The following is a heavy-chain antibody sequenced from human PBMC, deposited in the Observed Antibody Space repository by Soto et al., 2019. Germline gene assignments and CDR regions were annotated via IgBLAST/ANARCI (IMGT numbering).Heavy chain of an antibody. CDR2: IRGSVGST. Sequence: EVQLLESGGGLVQPGGSLRLSCAASEFTFSSSAMGWVRQAPGKGLEWVSGIRGSVGSTYYADSVEGRFTISRDNSKNPLYLQMNSLRAEDTDVYYCATDFYGDYPDYFGSWGQGTRVTVSS. CDR1: EFTFSSSA. CDR3: ATDFYGDYPDYFGS. J-gene: IGHJ4*02. V-gene: IGHV3-23*01. D-gene: IGHD4-17*01.